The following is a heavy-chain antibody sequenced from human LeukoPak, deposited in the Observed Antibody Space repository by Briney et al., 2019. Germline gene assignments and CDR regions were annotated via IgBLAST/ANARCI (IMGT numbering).Heavy chain of an antibody. Sequence: GGSLRLSCAASGFIFSDCSMSWIRQAPGKGLESVAHISGSELSIYYADSVKGRFTISRDNAKSSVYLQMNSLRVDDTAVYYCARDKSQIEYWGQGILVTVPS. CDR2: ISGSELSI. CDR1: GFIFSDCS. J-gene: IGHJ4*02. V-gene: IGHV3-11*01. CDR3: ARDKSQIEY.